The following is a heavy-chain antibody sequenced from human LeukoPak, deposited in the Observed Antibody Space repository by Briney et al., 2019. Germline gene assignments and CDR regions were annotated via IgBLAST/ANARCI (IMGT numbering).Heavy chain of an antibody. Sequence: SVTVSCKASGGTFSSYAISWLRQAPAQGLEWMGGIITIFGRANYAQKFQGRRTITADESTSTAYMELSSLRSEDTAVYYCARSTDSSGYYPALYYFDYWGQGTLVTVSS. CDR3: ARSTDSSGYYPALYYFDY. CDR1: GGTFSSYA. V-gene: IGHV1-69*13. D-gene: IGHD3-22*01. J-gene: IGHJ4*02. CDR2: IITIFGRA.